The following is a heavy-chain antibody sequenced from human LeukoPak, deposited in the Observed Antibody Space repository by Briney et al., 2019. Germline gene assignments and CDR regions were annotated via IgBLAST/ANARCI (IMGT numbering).Heavy chain of an antibody. CDR3: ARAEGYFDY. CDR2: INHSGST. V-gene: IGHV4-34*01. Sequence: SETLSLTCAVYGGSFSGYYWSWIRQPPGKGLEWIGEINHSGSTNYDPSLKSRVTISVDTSKNQFSLKLSSVTAADTAVYYCARAEGYFDYWGQGTLVTVSS. J-gene: IGHJ4*02. CDR1: GGSFSGYY.